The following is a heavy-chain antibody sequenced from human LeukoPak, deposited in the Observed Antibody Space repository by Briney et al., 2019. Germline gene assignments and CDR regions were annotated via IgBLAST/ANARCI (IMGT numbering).Heavy chain of an antibody. CDR3: ARVYWNGGRAFDY. CDR2: IAADNRKT. V-gene: IGHV1-18*01. J-gene: IGHJ4*02. Sequence: EASVKVSCKASGYTLSNNGITWVRQAPGQGPEWMGWIAADNRKTYYAQNLQDRVTMTTDSSTNTAYMDLRSLRSDDTAVYYCARVYWNGGRAFDYWGQGTLVTASS. CDR1: GYTLSNNG. D-gene: IGHD1-1*01.